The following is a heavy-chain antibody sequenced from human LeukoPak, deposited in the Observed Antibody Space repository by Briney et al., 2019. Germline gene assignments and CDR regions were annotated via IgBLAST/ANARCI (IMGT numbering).Heavy chain of an antibody. D-gene: IGHD3-10*01. Sequence: SQTLSLTCAISGDSVSSNSAAWNWIRQSPSRGLEWLGRTSYRSKWYNDYAVSVKSRITINLDTSKNQFSLQLNSVTPEDTAVYYCARSLLWFGELSLYYFDYWGQGTLVTVSS. V-gene: IGHV6-1*01. CDR1: GDSVSSNSAA. J-gene: IGHJ4*02. CDR2: TSYRSKWYN. CDR3: ARSLLWFGELSLYYFDY.